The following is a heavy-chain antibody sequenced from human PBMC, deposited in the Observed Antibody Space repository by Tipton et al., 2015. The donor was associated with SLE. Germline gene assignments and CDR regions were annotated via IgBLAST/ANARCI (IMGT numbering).Heavy chain of an antibody. V-gene: IGHV4-61*01. J-gene: IGHJ4*02. CDR2: IFYSGSS. D-gene: IGHD3-3*01. CDR1: GDSISSGSYY. CDR3: ARHGGNLYYFDY. Sequence: GLVKPSQTLSLTCIVSGDSISSGSYYWSWIRQPPGKGLEWIGYIFYSGSSSYNPSLKSRVTISVDTSKNQFSLKLSSVTAADTAVYYCARHGGNLYYFDYWGQGTLVTVSS.